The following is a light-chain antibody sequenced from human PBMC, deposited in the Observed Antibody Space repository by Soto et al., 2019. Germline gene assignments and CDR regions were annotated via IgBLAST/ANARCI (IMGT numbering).Light chain of an antibody. CDR1: SSNIGAGYP. V-gene: IGLV1-40*01. J-gene: IGLJ3*02. CDR3: QSYDSSLSGWV. CDR2: GNT. Sequence: QAVVTQPPSVSGAPGQRVTVSCIGSSSNIGAGYPVHWYQQLPGTAPQLLIYGNTNRPSGVPDRFSGSKSGTSASLAITGLQAEDEADYYCQSYDSSLSGWVFGGGTKLTVL.